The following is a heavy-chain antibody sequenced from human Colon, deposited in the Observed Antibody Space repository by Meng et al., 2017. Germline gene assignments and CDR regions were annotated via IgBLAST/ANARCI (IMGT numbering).Heavy chain of an antibody. V-gene: IGHV4-4*02. CDR3: ARHGGWHFDY. D-gene: IGHD6-19*01. J-gene: IGHJ4*02. CDR2: IYLSGSP. Sequence: LEGSGPGLVEPSGTLSLTCVVAGGSISISNSWSWVRQPPGKGLEWIGQIYLSGSPSYNPSLESRVTISVDKSKNQLSLRLTSVTAADTAIYYCARHGGWHFDYWGQGTLVTVSS. CDR1: GGSISISNS.